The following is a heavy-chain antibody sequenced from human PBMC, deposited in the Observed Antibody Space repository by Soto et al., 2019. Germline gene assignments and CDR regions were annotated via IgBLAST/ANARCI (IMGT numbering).Heavy chain of an antibody. V-gene: IGHV1-69*02. Sequence: QVQLVQSGAEVKKPGSSVKVSCTASGGTFSSYTISWVRQAPGQGLEWMGRIIPILGIANYAQKFQGRVTITADKSTSTAYMELSSLRSEDTAVYYCAAGTVTTSYYYMDVWGKGTTVTVSS. CDR1: GGTFSSYT. CDR2: IIPILGIA. J-gene: IGHJ6*03. CDR3: AAGTVTTSYYYMDV. D-gene: IGHD4-17*01.